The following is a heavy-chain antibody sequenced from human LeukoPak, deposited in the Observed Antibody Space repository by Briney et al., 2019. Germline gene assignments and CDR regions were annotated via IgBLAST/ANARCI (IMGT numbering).Heavy chain of an antibody. CDR1: GFTFSSYA. V-gene: IGHV3-30*04. D-gene: IGHD6-13*01. CDR3: ARDRQAAGIFDDY. CDR2: ISYDGSNK. Sequence: GRSLRLSCAASGFTFSSYAMHWVRQAPGKGLEWVAVISYDGSNKYYADSVKGRFTISRDNSKNTLYLQMNSLGAEDTAVYYCARDRQAAGIFDDYWGQGTLVTVSS. J-gene: IGHJ4*02.